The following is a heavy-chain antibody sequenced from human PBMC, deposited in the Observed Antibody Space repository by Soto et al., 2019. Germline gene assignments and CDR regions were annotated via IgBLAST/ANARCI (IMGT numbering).Heavy chain of an antibody. CDR3: ARETAHRGASGRPLLPENVDS. V-gene: IGHV1-69*06. D-gene: IGHD3-10*01. J-gene: IGHJ4*02. Sequence: QVQLVQSGAEMKMPGSSVKVSCKTSGSIFITYGISWVRQAPGQGLDWMGGIIPFLGKINHAQIFQDRVTITADKDTSTVYLELTDLISNDTSVYYCARETAHRGASGRPLLPENVDSWGQGTLVTVSS. CDR2: IIPFLGKI. CDR1: GSIFITYG.